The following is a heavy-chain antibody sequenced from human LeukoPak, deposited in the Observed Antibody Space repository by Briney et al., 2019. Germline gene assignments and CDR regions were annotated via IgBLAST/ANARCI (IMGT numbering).Heavy chain of an antibody. CDR3: AKELRQSHYYYYYRMDV. J-gene: IGHJ6*02. CDR1: GLTFSSSA. Sequence: GGSLRLSCAASGLTFSSSAMYWVRQAPGKGLEWVSAISGSGGTTYYADSVKGRFTISRDNAKNTLYLQMNSLRAEDTAVYYCAKELRQSHYYYYYRMDVWGQGTTVTVSS. CDR2: ISGSGGTT. D-gene: IGHD4-11*01. V-gene: IGHV3-23*01.